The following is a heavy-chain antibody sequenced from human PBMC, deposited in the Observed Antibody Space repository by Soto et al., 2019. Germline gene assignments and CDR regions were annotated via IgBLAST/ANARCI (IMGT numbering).Heavy chain of an antibody. D-gene: IGHD6-19*01. CDR2: INANNGDT. J-gene: IGHJ4*02. CDR3: ARERISIAVAGTRGYYFDY. Sequence: ASVKVSCKASGYTFTSYAISWVRQVPGQGLEWMEWINANNGDTKYAQKFQGRVTMTRDTSTSTAYMELRRLRSDDTAVYYCARERISIAVAGTRGYYFDYWGQGTLVTVSS. CDR1: GYTFTSYA. V-gene: IGHV1-18*01.